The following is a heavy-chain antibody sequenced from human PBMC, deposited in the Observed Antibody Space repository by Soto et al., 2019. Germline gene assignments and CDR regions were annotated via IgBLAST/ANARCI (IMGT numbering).Heavy chain of an antibody. Sequence: QVQLVQSGAEVKKPGSSVKVSCKASGGTFSSYTISWVRQAPGQGLEWMGRIIPILGIANYAQKFQGRVTITADKSTSTAYMELSSLSSEDTAVYYCARGDSEYPPDYWGQGTLVTVSS. CDR1: GGTFSSYT. V-gene: IGHV1-69*02. J-gene: IGHJ4*02. D-gene: IGHD2-2*01. CDR2: IIPILGIA. CDR3: ARGDSEYPPDY.